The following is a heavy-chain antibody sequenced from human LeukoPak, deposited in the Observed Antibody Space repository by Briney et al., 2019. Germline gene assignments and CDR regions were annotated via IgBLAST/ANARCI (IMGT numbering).Heavy chain of an antibody. Sequence: GGSLRLSCAASGFTFDDYAMHWVRQALGRGLEWVSLISGDGGSTYYADSVKGRFTISRDNSKNSLYLQMNSLRTEDTALYYCAKDITPRDAQLWFGYYYGMDVWGQGTTVTVSS. CDR3: AKDITPRDAQLWFGYYYGMDV. V-gene: IGHV3-43*02. CDR2: ISGDGGST. J-gene: IGHJ6*02. D-gene: IGHD5-18*01. CDR1: GFTFDDYA.